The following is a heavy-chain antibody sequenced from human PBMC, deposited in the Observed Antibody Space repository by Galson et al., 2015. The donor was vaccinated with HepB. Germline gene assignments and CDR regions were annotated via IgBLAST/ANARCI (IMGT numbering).Heavy chain of an antibody. Sequence: SLRLSCAASGLTFGSYAMHWVRQAPGKGLEWVSGISGSGTSTYYADSVKGRFTISSANSKNTVCLQMNSLRVEDTAVYYCARYPRAGFGDWGQATQVRGSS. CDR2: ISGSGTST. CDR3: ARYPRAGFGD. D-gene: IGHD1-14*01. J-gene: IGHJ4*02. CDR1: GLTFGSYA. V-gene: IGHV3-23*01.